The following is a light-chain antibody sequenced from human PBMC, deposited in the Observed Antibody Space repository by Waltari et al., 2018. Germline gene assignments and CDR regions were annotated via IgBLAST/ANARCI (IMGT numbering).Light chain of an antibody. CDR2: DVS. Sequence: IVLTQSPATLSLSPGERATLSCRASQSVDSFLAWYQQKPGQAPRLLIYDVSKRAIVIPARFSGSGSGTDFTLTISSLEPEDFAVYYCQHRKKWPHIIFGPGTKVDIK. CDR1: QSVDSF. V-gene: IGKV3-11*01. J-gene: IGKJ3*01. CDR3: QHRKKWPHII.